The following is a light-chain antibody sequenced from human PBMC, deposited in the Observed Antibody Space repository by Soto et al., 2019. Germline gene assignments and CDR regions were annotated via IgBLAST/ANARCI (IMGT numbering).Light chain of an antibody. CDR3: SSYTSSSTFYV. J-gene: IGLJ1*01. Sequence: QSVLTQPASVVGSPGQSITISCTGTSSDVGGYNYVSWYQQHPGKAPKLMIYEVSNRPSGVSNRFSGSKSGNTASLTISGLQAEDEADYYCSSYTSSSTFYVFGTGSKVTVL. V-gene: IGLV2-14*01. CDR2: EVS. CDR1: SSDVGGYNY.